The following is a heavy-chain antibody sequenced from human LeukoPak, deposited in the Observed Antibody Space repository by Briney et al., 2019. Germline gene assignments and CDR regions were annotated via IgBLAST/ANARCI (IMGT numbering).Heavy chain of an antibody. D-gene: IGHD3-10*01. CDR1: GFTFSSYS. J-gene: IGHJ4*02. CDR2: ISSSSSSTI. Sequence: GGSLRLSCAASGFTFSSYSMNWVRQAPGKGLEWVSYISSSSSSTIYYADSVKGRFTISRDNAKNSLYLQMNSLRAEDTAVYYCARDVSRYGSGNGVDYWGQGTLVTVSS. V-gene: IGHV3-48*04. CDR3: ARDVSRYGSGNGVDY.